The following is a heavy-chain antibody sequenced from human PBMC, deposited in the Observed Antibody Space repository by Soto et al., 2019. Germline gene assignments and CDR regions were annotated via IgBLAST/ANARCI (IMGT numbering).Heavy chain of an antibody. V-gene: IGHV1-18*01. Sequence: QVQLVQSGADVKKPGASVKVSCKAAGYNFVKYGITWVRQAPGQGLEWLGWISPYNGNTKYAQKIQGRVIMTTDTSTTTGYLELLSLTSDDTAVYYCARGLLEWYPRYPMDDWGQGTTVTVSS. CDR2: ISPYNGNT. D-gene: IGHD3-3*01. CDR1: GYNFVKYG. J-gene: IGHJ6*02. CDR3: ARGLLEWYPRYPMDD.